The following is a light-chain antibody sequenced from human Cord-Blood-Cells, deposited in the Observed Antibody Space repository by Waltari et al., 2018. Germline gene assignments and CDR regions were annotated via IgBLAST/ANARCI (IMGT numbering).Light chain of an antibody. V-gene: IGLV2-23*01. Sequence: QSVLTQPPSASGTPGQRVTISCSGTSSDVGSYNLVSWYPQPPGKAPKLMIYEGSKRPSGVSNRFSGSKSGNTASLTISGLQAEDEADYYCCSYAGSSTSVVFGGGTKLTVL. CDR3: CSYAGSSTSVV. CDR1: SSDVGSYNL. J-gene: IGLJ2*01. CDR2: EGS.